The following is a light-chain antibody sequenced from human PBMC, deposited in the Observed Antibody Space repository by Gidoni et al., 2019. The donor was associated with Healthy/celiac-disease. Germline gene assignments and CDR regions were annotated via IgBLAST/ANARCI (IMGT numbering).Light chain of an antibody. V-gene: IGKV3-20*01. CDR3: QQYGSSPQT. J-gene: IGKJ2*01. Sequence: EIVLTQSPGTLSLSPGDRATLSCRASQSVSSSYLAWYQQKPGQAPKLLIYGASSRATGIPDRFSGSGSGTDFTLTISRLEPEDLAVYYCQQYGSSPQTFGQGTKLEIK. CDR2: GAS. CDR1: QSVSSSY.